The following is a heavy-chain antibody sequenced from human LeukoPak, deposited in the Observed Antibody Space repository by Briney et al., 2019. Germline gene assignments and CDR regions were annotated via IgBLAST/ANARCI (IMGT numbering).Heavy chain of an antibody. V-gene: IGHV4-4*07. CDR2: INSSGNT. CDR1: GGSISDYY. CDR3: ARGLAAAYDYNWFDP. D-gene: IGHD5-12*01. Sequence: PSETLSLTCTASGGSISDYYRSWVRQPAGKGLEWVGRINSSGNTRYNPSLKSRVTMSVDTTKNQFSLKLTSVTAADTAVYFCARGLAAAYDYNWFDPWGQGSLVTDCS. J-gene: IGHJ5*02.